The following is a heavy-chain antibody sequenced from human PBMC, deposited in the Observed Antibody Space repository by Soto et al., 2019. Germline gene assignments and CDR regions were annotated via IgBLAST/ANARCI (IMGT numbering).Heavy chain of an antibody. D-gene: IGHD2-15*01. V-gene: IGHV4-31*03. J-gene: IGHJ6*02. Sequence: SETLSLTCTVSGGSISSGGYYWSWIRQHPGKGLEWIGYIYYSGSTYYNPSLKSRVTISVDTSKNQFSLKLSSVTAADTAVYCCASGGGGYCSGGSCYSYYYYYGMDVWGQGTTVTVSS. CDR1: GGSISSGGYY. CDR3: ASGGGGYCSGGSCYSYYYYYGMDV. CDR2: IYYSGST.